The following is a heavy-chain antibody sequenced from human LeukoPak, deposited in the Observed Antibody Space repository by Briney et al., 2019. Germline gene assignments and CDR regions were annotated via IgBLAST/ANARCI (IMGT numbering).Heavy chain of an antibody. CDR2: IRYDGNNK. J-gene: IGHJ4*02. CDR3: AKGPITIFGVVHFDY. V-gene: IGHV3-30*02. Sequence: SGGSLRLSCAASGFTFSSYGMHWVRQAPGKGLEWVAFIRYDGNNKYYADSVKGRFTISRDNSKNTLYLQMNSLRADDTAVYYCAKGPITIFGVVHFDYWGQGTLVTVSS. CDR1: GFTFSSYG. D-gene: IGHD3-3*01.